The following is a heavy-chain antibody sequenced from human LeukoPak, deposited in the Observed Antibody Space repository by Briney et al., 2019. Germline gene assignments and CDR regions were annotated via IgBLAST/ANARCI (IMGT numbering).Heavy chain of an antibody. CDR2: ISTYNGNT. D-gene: IGHD3-22*01. V-gene: IGHV1-18*01. J-gene: IGHJ4*02. CDR3: ARDRGGDDSSGYHDY. CDR1: GYTFTSYS. Sequence: VSVKVSCKASGYTFTSYSISWGRQAPGQRLEWMGCISTYNGNTNYAQKLQSRVTMTTDTATSTAYMELRSLRSDDTAVYYCARDRGGDDSSGYHDYWGQGTLVTVSS.